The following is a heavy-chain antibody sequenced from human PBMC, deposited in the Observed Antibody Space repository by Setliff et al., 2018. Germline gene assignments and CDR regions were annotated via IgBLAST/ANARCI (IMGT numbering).Heavy chain of an antibody. Sequence: PSETLSLTCSVYGESFSNNYWSWIRQTPGKGLEWIGESNHGGSTSYHPSLKSRLTMSVDTSKNQFSLKLTSVTAADTAVYYCFGAGTCSYWGQGTLVTVS. CDR1: GESFSNNY. J-gene: IGHJ4*02. CDR3: FGAGTCSY. D-gene: IGHD3-10*01. CDR2: SNHGGST. V-gene: IGHV4-34*01.